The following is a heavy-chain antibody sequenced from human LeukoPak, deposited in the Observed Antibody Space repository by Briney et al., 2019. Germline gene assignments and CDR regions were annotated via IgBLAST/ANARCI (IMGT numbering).Heavy chain of an antibody. CDR1: GGSLSPFY. Sequence: SETLSLTCTVSGGSLSPFYWNWLRQPAGSRLEWVGRIYITGSTNYNPSLWGRVTMSLDTSKNQFSLKVTSVTAADTAVYYCARDSWYYYYYYMDVWGKGTTVTVSS. CDR3: ARDSWYYYYYYMDV. D-gene: IGHD1-14*01. V-gene: IGHV4-4*07. J-gene: IGHJ6*03. CDR2: IYITGST.